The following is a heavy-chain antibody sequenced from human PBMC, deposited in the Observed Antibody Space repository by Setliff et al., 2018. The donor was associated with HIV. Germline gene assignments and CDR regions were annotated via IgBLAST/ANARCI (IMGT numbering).Heavy chain of an antibody. CDR3: AGSAHSYSYMGYYYHTMDV. J-gene: IGHJ6*02. CDR1: GGTFSNYV. D-gene: IGHD4-4*01. Sequence: SVKVSCKTSGGTFSNYVITWVRQAPGQGLEWMGGMLPILGMGDFAQKFQGRVTITADASTRTAYMELSSLTSDDTAVYYCAGSAHSYSYMGYYYHTMDVWGQGTTVTVSS. CDR2: MLPILGMG. V-gene: IGHV1-69*10.